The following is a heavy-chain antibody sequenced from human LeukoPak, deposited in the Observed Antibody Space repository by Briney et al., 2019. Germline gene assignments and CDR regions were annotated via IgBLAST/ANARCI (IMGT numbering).Heavy chain of an antibody. D-gene: IGHD2/OR15-2a*01. Sequence: SETLSLTCTVSGGSLSSYYWSWIRQPPGKGLEWIGSIYYSGSTYYNPSLKSRVTISVDTSKNQFSLKLSSVTAADTAVYYCARAPLTSWFDPWGQGTLVTVSS. J-gene: IGHJ5*02. CDR1: GGSLSSYY. V-gene: IGHV4-59*12. CDR3: ARAPLTSWFDP. CDR2: IYYSGST.